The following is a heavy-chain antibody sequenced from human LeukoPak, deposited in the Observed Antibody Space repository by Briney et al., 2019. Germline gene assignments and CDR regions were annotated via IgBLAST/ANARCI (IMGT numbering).Heavy chain of an antibody. Sequence: ASVKVSCKASGYTFTGYYMHWVRQAPGQGLEWMGWINPNSGGTNYAQKFQGWVTMTRDTSTSTAYMELSRLRSDDTAVYYWARAPGVVVPAGFYYYYYGMDVWGQGTTVTVSS. CDR1: GYTFTGYY. J-gene: IGHJ6*02. D-gene: IGHD2-2*01. CDR2: INPNSGGT. CDR3: ARAPGVVVPAGFYYYYYGMDV. V-gene: IGHV1-2*04.